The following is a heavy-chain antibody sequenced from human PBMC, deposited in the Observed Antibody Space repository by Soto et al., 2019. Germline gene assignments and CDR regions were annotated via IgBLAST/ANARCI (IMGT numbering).Heavy chain of an antibody. CDR2: ISSSSSYI. CDR3: ARVSGGGNNWDPAIDY. D-gene: IGHD1-20*01. CDR1: GFTFSSYS. Sequence: GGSLRLSCAASGFTFSSYSMNWVRQAPGKGLEWVSSISSSSSYIYYADSVKGRFTISRDNAKNSLYLQMNSLRAEDTAVYYCARVSGGGNNWDPAIDYWGQGTLVTVSS. V-gene: IGHV3-21*01. J-gene: IGHJ4*02.